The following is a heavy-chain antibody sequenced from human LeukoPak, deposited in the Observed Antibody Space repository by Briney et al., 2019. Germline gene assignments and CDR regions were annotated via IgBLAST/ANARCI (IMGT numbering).Heavy chain of an antibody. CDR2: IRNKANSYSI. D-gene: IGHD1-26*01. CDR3: VRVMLGSSKFFDL. V-gene: IGHV3-72*01. CDR1: GFTFSHYY. J-gene: IGHJ2*01. Sequence: PGGSLRLSCAGSGFTFSHYYIDWVRQAPGKGVEWVARIRNKANSYSIEYAASVKGRITISRDDSKNSVYLQMNSLKSEDTADYYCVRVMLGSSKFFDLWGRGTLVTVSS.